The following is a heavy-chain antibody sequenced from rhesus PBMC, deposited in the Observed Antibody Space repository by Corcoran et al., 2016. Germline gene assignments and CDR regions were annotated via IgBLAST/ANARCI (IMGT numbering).Heavy chain of an antibody. D-gene: IGHD1-20*01. Sequence: QVTLKESGPALVKPTQTLTLTCTFSGFSLSPPGAHVGCILQPPGKALKWLSTSYWNDGKYYSTSLKSRLTISKDTSKNQVVLTMTNMDPVDTATYYCARAPHPSGTTFGYWGQGVLVTVSS. CDR3: ARAPHPSGTTFGY. CDR1: GFSLSPPGAH. V-gene: IGHV2-95*01. CDR2: SYWNDGK. J-gene: IGHJ4*01.